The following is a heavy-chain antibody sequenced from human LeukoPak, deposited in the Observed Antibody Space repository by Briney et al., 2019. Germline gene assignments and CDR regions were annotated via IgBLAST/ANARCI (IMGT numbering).Heavy chain of an antibody. D-gene: IGHD4-11*01. V-gene: IGHV4-59*01. CDR3: ACYSVLGRTFDC. CDR2: VHHSFSS. J-gene: IGHJ4*02. Sequence: SETLSLTCAVSGASMNDYYWSWIRQTPGKGLEWIGHVHHSFSSNFSPSLRSRVTMSMDTSKSQFSLRVTSVTAADTAVYYCACYSVLGRTFDCWGQGTQVTVSS. CDR1: GASMNDYY.